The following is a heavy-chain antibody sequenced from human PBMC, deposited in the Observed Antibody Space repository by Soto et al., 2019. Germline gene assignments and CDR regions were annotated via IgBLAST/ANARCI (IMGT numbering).Heavy chain of an antibody. D-gene: IGHD4-17*01. V-gene: IGHV4-30-4*01. Sequence: QVQLQESGPGLVKPSQTLSLTCTVSGGSISHGDYYWSWIRQPPGKGLEWVGYIYYTGTTYFNPSLKXRXTXSXXTSKSQFSLNLSSVTAADTAVYFCARVTGDYDFDYWGQGTLVTVSS. CDR1: GGSISHGDYY. CDR2: IYYTGTT. J-gene: IGHJ4*02. CDR3: ARVTGDYDFDY.